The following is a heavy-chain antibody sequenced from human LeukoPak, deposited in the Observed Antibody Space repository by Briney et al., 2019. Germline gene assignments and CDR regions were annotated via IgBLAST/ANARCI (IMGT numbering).Heavy chain of an antibody. V-gene: IGHV1-69*04. CDR1: GGTFSRYA. CDR2: IIPSLGLA. J-gene: IGHJ5*02. D-gene: IGHD2-2*01. Sequence: SSVPVSCQASGGTFSRYAISWVRQAAPQGLDWMGRIIPSLGLANDAQKFQRRVTSTANKSTSTAYMELSSLRSEDTAVYYGARVAVPAAMNWFDPWGQGTLVTVSS. CDR3: ARVAVPAAMNWFDP.